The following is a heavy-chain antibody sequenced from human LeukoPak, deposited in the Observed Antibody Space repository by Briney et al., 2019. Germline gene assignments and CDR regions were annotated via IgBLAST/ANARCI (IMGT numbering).Heavy chain of an antibody. CDR3: ARDMRWLQFYMDV. D-gene: IGHD5-24*01. Sequence: PGGSLRLSCAASGFTFSSYSMNWVRQAPGKGLEWVSYISSSSSTIYYADCVKGRFTISRDNAKNSLYLQMNSLRAEDTAVYYCARDMRWLQFYMDVWGKGTTVTVSS. CDR1: GFTFSSYS. J-gene: IGHJ6*03. V-gene: IGHV3-48*01. CDR2: ISSSSSTI.